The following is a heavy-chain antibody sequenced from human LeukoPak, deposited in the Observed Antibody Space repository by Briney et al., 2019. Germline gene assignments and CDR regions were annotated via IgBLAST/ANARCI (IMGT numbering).Heavy chain of an antibody. CDR2: IYYSGST. D-gene: IGHD3-22*01. J-gene: IGHJ4*02. CDR3: ATVTYYYDSSGPKDDY. Sequence: SGTLSLTCTVSGGSIGSSSYYWGWIRQPPGKGLEWIGSIYYSGSTYYNPSLKSRVTISVDTSKNQFSLKLSSVTAADTAVYYCATVTYYYDSSGPKDDYWGQGTLVTVSS. CDR1: GGSIGSSSYY. V-gene: IGHV4-39*01.